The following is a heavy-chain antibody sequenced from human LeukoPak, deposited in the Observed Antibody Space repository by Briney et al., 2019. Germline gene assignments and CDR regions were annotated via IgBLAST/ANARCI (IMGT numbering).Heavy chain of an antibody. CDR3: ARERDYDSSGYYVFGY. CDR1: GFTFSSSA. J-gene: IGHJ4*02. Sequence: GGSLRLSCAASGFTFSSSAMNWVRQAPEKGLEWVSGISGSSHFTYYADSVKGRFTISRDNSKSTLYLQMNSLRAEDTAVYFCARERDYDSSGYYVFGYWGQGTLVTVSS. CDR2: ISGSSHFT. V-gene: IGHV3-23*01. D-gene: IGHD3-22*01.